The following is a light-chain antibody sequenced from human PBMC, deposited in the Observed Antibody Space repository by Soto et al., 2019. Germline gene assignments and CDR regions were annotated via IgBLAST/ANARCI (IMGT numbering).Light chain of an antibody. CDR2: GNT. J-gene: IGLJ3*02. V-gene: IGLV1-40*01. CDR3: QSYDSRLSGWRV. CDR1: SSNIGAGYD. Sequence: QSVLTQPPSVSGAPGQRVTISCTGSSSNIGAGYDVHWYQQVPGTAPKLLIYGNTNRPSGVPDRFSGSKSGTSASLAITGLQAEDEADYYCQSYDSRLSGWRVFGGGTKLPVL.